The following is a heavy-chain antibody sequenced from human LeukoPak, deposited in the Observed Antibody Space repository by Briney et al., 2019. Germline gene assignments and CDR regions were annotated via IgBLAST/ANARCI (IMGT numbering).Heavy chain of an antibody. CDR3: ARGPRFVEAVASSSWYRIPSYYYGMDV. V-gene: IGHV4-34*01. D-gene: IGHD6-13*01. J-gene: IGHJ6*02. CDR2: INHSGST. CDR1: GGSFSGYY. Sequence: KPSETLSLTCAVYGGSFSGYYWSWLRQPPGKGLEWIGEINHSGSTNYNPSLKSRVTISVDTSKNQFSLKLSSVTAADTAVYYCARGPRFVEAVASSSWYRIPSYYYGMDVWGQGTTVTVSS.